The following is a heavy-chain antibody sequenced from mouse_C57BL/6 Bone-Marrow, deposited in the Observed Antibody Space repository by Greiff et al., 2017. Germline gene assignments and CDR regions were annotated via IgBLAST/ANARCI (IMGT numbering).Heavy chain of an antibody. CDR1: GYTFTDYE. J-gene: IGHJ2*01. CDR3: TRRGSSYNY. V-gene: IGHV1-15*01. Sequence: QVQLQQSGAELVRPGASVTLSCKASGYTFTDYEMHWVKQTPVHGLEWIGAIDPETGGTAYNQKFKGKAILTADKSSSTAYMELRSLTSEDSAVDYCTRRGSSYNYWGQGTTLTVSS. D-gene: IGHD1-1*01. CDR2: IDPETGGT.